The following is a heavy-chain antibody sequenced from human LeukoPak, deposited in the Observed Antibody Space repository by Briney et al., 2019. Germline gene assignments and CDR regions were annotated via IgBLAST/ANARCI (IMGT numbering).Heavy chain of an antibody. CDR2: ISYDGSNK. CDR1: GFTFSSYG. Sequence: GGSLRLSCAASGFTFSSYGMHWVRQAPGKGLEWVAVISYDGSNKYYADSVKGRFTISRDNSKNTLYLQMNSLRAEDTAVYYCAKDPYYYGSGSYWRVFDYWGQGTLVTVSS. J-gene: IGHJ4*02. CDR3: AKDPYYYGSGSYWRVFDY. V-gene: IGHV3-30*18. D-gene: IGHD3-10*01.